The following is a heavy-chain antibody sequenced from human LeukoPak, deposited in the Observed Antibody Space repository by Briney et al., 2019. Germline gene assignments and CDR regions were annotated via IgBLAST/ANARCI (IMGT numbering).Heavy chain of an antibody. J-gene: IGHJ4*02. CDR1: GGSISSYY. CDR3: ARGTLLNNLTPLDY. Sequence: PSGTLSLTCTVSGGSISSYYWSWIRQPPGKGLEWIGYIYYSGSTNYNPSLKSRVTISVDASKNQFSLKLSSVTAADTAVYYCARGTLLNNLTPLDYWGQGTLVTVSS. V-gene: IGHV4-59*01. CDR2: IYYSGST. D-gene: IGHD1/OR15-1a*01.